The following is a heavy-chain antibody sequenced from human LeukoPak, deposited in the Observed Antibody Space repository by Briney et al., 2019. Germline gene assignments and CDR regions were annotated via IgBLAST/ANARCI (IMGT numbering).Heavy chain of an antibody. D-gene: IGHD5-18*01. CDR1: GGSISSSSYY. Sequence: PSETLSLTCTVSGGSISSSSYYWGWLRQPPGKGLEWIGSIYYSGSTYYNPSLKSRVTISVDTSKNQFSLKLSSVTAADTAVYYCARHPPYGYFSGGDWFDPWGQGTLVSVSS. V-gene: IGHV4-39*01. CDR2: IYYSGST. J-gene: IGHJ5*02. CDR3: ARHPPYGYFSGGDWFDP.